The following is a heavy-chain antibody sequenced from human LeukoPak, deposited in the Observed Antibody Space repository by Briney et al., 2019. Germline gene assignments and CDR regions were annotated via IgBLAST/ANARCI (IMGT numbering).Heavy chain of an antibody. D-gene: IGHD2-15*01. CDR3: AKDIGSGGSRNKYWYFYL. CDR1: GFTFDDYA. CDR2: ISWNSGSI. V-gene: IGHV3-9*01. J-gene: IGHJ2*01. Sequence: PGGSLRLSCAASGFTFDDYAMPWVRQAPGKGLEWVSGISWNSGSIGYADSVKGRFTISRDNAKNSLYLQMNSLRAEDTALYYCAKDIGSGGSRNKYWYFYLWGRGTLVTVSS.